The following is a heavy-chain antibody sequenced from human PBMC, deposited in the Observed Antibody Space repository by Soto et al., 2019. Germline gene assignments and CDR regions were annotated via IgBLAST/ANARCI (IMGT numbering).Heavy chain of an antibody. CDR2: VSHDGGNT. V-gene: IGHV3-30*18. CDR3: AKGGRQWPVTSDFNY. Sequence: VQQAESGGGVVQPGRSLRLSCAASGFTFSDYGMHWVRQAPGKGLEWVAVVSHDGGNTHYADSVKGRFTISRDSSKNTVSLEMTSLRAEDTAVYYCAKGGRQWPVTSDFNYWGQGALVTVSS. D-gene: IGHD6-19*01. CDR1: GFTFSDYG. J-gene: IGHJ4*02.